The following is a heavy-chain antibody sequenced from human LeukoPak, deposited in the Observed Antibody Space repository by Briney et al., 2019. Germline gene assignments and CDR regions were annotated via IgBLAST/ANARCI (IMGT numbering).Heavy chain of an antibody. CDR2: VSGCGATT. Sequence: PGGSLRLSCAASGFTFTAYGMSWVRQAPGKGLEWVSTVSGCGATTYYADSVKGRLTISRDNSKNTMYLQMNSLTAEDTAVYYCAKERVRYFDYWGQGTLVTVSS. J-gene: IGHJ4*02. V-gene: IGHV3-23*01. CDR3: AKERVRYFDY. D-gene: IGHD3-10*01. CDR1: GFTFTAYG.